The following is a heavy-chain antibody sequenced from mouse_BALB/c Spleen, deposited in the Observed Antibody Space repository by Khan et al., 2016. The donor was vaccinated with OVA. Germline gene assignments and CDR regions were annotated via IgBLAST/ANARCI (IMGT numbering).Heavy chain of an antibody. CDR2: IGYSGST. V-gene: IGHV3-2*02. D-gene: IGHD1-1*01. CDR1: GYSITSDYA. CDR3: ASGSLLLRYPGYFDY. J-gene: IGHJ2*01. Sequence: EVQLVESGPGLLKPSQSLSLTCTVTGYSITSDYAWNWIRQFPGNKLECMAYIGYSGSTTYNPSLRSRISISRDTSKNQFFLQLTSVTTEDTATYYCASGSLLLRYPGYFDYWGQGTTLTVSS.